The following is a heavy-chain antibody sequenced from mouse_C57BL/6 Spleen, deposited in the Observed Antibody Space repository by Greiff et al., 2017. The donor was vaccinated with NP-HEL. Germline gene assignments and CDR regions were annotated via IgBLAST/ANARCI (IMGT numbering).Heavy chain of an antibody. CDR2: IYTGDGDT. Sequence: QVQLQQSGAELVKPGASVKISCKASGYAFSSYWMNWVKQRPGKGLEWIGQIYTGDGDTNYNGKFKGKATLTADKSSSTAYMQLSSLTSEDSAVYFFSRRDYYGMSHAWFAYWGQGTLVTVSA. CDR3: SRRDYYGMSHAWFAY. CDR1: GYAFSSYW. V-gene: IGHV1-80*01. D-gene: IGHD1-1*01. J-gene: IGHJ3*01.